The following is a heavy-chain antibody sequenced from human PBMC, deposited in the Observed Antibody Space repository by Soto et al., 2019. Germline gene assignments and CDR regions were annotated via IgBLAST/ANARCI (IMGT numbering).Heavy chain of an antibody. CDR1: GYSFTSYW. CDR2: IDPSDSYT. Sequence: GESLKISCKGSGYSFTSYWISWVRQMPGKGLEWMGRIDPSDSYTNYSPSFQGHVTISADKPISTAYLQWSSLKASDTAMYYCASSNYDILTGYSFDYWGQGTLVTVSS. V-gene: IGHV5-10-1*01. D-gene: IGHD3-9*01. J-gene: IGHJ4*02. CDR3: ASSNYDILTGYSFDY.